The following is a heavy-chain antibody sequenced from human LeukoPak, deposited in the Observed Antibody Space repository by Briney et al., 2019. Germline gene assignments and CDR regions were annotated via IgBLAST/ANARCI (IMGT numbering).Heavy chain of an antibody. V-gene: IGHV4-39*01. CDR3: ARATSIVVPAAMREISYYYYYMDV. D-gene: IGHD2-2*01. CDR2: IYYSGST. J-gene: IGHJ6*03. Sequence: KTSETLSLTCTVSGGSISSSSYYWGWIRQPPGKGLEWIGSIYYSGSTYYNPSLKSRVTISVDTSKNQFSLKLSSVTAADTAVYYCARATSIVVPAAMREISYYYYYMDVWGKGTTVTVSS. CDR1: GGSISSSSYY.